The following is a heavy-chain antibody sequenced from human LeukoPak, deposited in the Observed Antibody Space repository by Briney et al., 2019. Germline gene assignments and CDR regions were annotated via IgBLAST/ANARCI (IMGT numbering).Heavy chain of an antibody. D-gene: IGHD3-3*01. CDR2: ISWNSGSI. V-gene: IGHV3-9*01. J-gene: IGHJ3*02. CDR1: GFTFDDYA. Sequence: GRSLRLSCAASGFTFDDYAMHWVRQAPGKGLEWVSGISWNSGSIGYADSVKGRFTISRDNAKNSLYLQMNSLRAEDTALYYCAKWGFGVVTVEAFDIWGQGTMVTVSS. CDR3: AKWGFGVVTVEAFDI.